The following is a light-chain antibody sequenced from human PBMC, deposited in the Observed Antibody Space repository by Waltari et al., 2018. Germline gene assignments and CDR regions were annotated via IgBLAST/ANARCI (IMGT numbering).Light chain of an antibody. Sequence: VLTQSPDTLSLSLGERATVSCRASQSVSRALAWYQQKPGQAPRLLIYGASTRATGIPDRFSGSGSGTDFSLTISRLEPDDFAVYYCQHYLKLPVTFGQGTTVEI. J-gene: IGKJ1*01. V-gene: IGKV3-20*01. CDR1: QSVSRA. CDR2: GAS. CDR3: QHYLKLPVT.